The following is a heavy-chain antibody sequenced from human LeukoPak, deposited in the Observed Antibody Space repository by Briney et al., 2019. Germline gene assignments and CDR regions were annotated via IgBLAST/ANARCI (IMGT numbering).Heavy chain of an antibody. Sequence: ASVKVSCKASGYTFTGHFMHWVRQAPGQGLEWMGWINPYSGDTKYAQNFQGRVTLTRDTSITTAHLELTGLTSDDTAVYYCARPRGFGELFFPHWGQGTLVTVSS. V-gene: IGHV1-2*02. CDR1: GYTFTGHF. CDR3: ARPRGFGELFFPH. J-gene: IGHJ4*02. D-gene: IGHD3-10*01. CDR2: INPYSGDT.